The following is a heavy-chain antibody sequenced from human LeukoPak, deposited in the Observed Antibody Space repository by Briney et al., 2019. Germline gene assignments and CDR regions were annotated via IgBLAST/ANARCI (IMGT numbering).Heavy chain of an antibody. V-gene: IGHV3-21*01. J-gene: IGHJ5*02. Sequence: GGSLRLSCAASGFTLSSYSMNWVRQAPGKGLEWVSSISSSSSYIYYADSVKGRFTISRDNAKNSLYLQMNSLRAEDTAVYYCASSVKGQLVHWFDPWGQGTLVTVSS. D-gene: IGHD6-6*01. CDR2: ISSSSSYI. CDR1: GFTLSSYS. CDR3: ASSVKGQLVHWFDP.